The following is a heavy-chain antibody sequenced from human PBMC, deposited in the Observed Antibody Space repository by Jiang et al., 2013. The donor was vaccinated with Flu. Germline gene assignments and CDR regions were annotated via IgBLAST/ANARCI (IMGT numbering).Heavy chain of an antibody. D-gene: IGHD6-6*01. CDR2: IDPSDSYT. CDR1: GYKFTNNW. CDR3: ARHMKVKQLVPDYFDY. Sequence: CKVSGYKFTNNWITWVRQMPGKGLEWMGRIDPSDSYTNYSPSFQGHVTISADKSISTAYLQWSSLKASDTAMYYCARHMKVKQLVPDYFDYWGQGTPVTVSS. J-gene: IGHJ4*02. V-gene: IGHV5-10-1*01.